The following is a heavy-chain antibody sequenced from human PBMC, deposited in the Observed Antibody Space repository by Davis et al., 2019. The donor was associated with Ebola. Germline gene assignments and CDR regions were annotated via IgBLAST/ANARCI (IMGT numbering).Heavy chain of an antibody. V-gene: IGHV1-18*01. CDR1: GYTFTNYA. Sequence: AASVKVSCKASGYTFTNYAVHWVRQAPGQGLEWMGWISGYNGNTNYVENLQGRVTMTTDTSTSTAYMELRSLRSADTAVYYCARDGISVVVDRGMDVWGKGTTVTVSS. J-gene: IGHJ6*04. CDR3: ARDGISVVVDRGMDV. CDR2: ISGYNGNT. D-gene: IGHD2-2*01.